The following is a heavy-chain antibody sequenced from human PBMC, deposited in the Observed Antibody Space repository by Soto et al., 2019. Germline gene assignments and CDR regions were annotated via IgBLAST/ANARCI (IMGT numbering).Heavy chain of an antibody. V-gene: IGHV4-30-4*08. Sequence: SETLSLTCSVSGGSISTVGHYWTWIRQPPGKGLEWIGYIYYSGSTYYNPSLKSRVTISVDTSKNQFSLKLSSVTAADTAVYYCARDYYYDSSGYPKPDAFDIWGQGTMVTVSS. D-gene: IGHD3-22*01. J-gene: IGHJ3*02. CDR3: ARDYYYDSSGYPKPDAFDI. CDR2: IYYSGST. CDR1: GGSISTVGHY.